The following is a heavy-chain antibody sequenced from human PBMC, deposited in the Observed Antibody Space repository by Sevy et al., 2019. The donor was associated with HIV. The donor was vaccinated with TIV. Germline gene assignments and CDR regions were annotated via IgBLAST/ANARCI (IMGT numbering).Heavy chain of an antibody. V-gene: IGHV3-30*03. D-gene: IGHD1-20*01. CDR3: AREDNWNDLT. CDR1: GFTFRTSG. J-gene: IGHJ5*02. CDR2: ISYDEAHK. Sequence: GGSLRLSCVTSGFTFRTSGMHWVRQSPGKGLEWVAVISYDEAHKNYADSVKGRFSISKDNSKNTLYLQMSSLRTEDTAVYYCAREDNWNDLTWGQGTLVTVSS.